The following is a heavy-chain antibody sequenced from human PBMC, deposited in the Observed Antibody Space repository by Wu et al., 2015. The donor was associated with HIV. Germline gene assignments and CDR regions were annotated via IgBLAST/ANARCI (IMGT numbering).Heavy chain of an antibody. D-gene: IGHD5-12*01. V-gene: IGHV1-2*02. Sequence: QVQLVQSGAEVKKPGASVKVSCKASGYTFTGYYMHWVRQAPGQGLEWMGWINPNSGGTNYAQKFQGRVTMTRDTSISTAYMELSRLRSDDTAVYYCARGAGGYDKPGDSLFGGYYYYYYMDVWGERDHGHRLL. CDR1: GYTFTGYY. CDR3: ARGAGGYDKPGDSLFGGYYYYYYMDV. CDR2: INPNSGGT. J-gene: IGHJ6*03.